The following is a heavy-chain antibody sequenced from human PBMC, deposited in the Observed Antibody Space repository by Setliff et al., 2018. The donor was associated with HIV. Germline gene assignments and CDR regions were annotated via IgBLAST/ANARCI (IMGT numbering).Heavy chain of an antibody. CDR2: IYISGST. V-gene: IGHV4-61*09. CDR1: GGSLNSGGYY. D-gene: IGHD6-19*01. CDR3: ASSGWLPYFDY. J-gene: IGHJ4*02. Sequence: SETLSLTCTVSGGSLNSGGYYWNWIRKPAGKGLEWIGHIYISGSTNYNPSLKSRVTISVDTSKNQFSLKLSSVTAADTAVYYCASSGWLPYFDYWGQGTLVTVSS.